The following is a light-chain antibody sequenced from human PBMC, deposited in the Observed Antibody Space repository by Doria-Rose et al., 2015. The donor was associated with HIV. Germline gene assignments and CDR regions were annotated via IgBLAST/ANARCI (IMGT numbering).Light chain of an antibody. V-gene: IGKV4-1*01. CDR2: CAS. J-gene: IGKJ3*01. Sequence: DIRMTQSPESLGMSLGERATLNCKSNQSLLYTSKNYLAWYQQKPGQPPKLLIYCASTRQSGVLARCSGSGSGTDFTLTISSLEAEDVAVYYCQQYYDTPSFGPGTTVDIK. CDR3: QQYYDTPS. CDR1: QSLLYTSKNY.